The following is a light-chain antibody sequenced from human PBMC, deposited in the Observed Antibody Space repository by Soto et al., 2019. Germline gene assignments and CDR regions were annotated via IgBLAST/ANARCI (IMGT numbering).Light chain of an antibody. Sequence: IVLTQSPGTRSLSPGERATFSCRASQSVSSNYLAWYQQKHGQAPRLVIYGAFKRATGIPDRFSGSVSGTDGTLTISRMETEDGSVYCCQQYGSSTRTFGQGTKVDIK. V-gene: IGKV3-20*01. CDR3: QQYGSSTRT. CDR1: QSVSSNY. J-gene: IGKJ1*01. CDR2: GAF.